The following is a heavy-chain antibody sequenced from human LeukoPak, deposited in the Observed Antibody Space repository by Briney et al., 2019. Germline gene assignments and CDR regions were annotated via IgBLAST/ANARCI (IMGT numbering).Heavy chain of an antibody. CDR3: ARRPDVSGFCSGGSCFPFDD. CDR2: VSHSGTT. V-gene: IGHV4-39*01. D-gene: IGHD2-15*01. Sequence: SETLSLTCTVSGGSISSESYYWGWIRQPPGKGLEWIGTVSHSGTTSYNPSLRSRFTISVDTSKNQFSLRATSVTAADTAMYYCARRPDVSGFCSGGSCFPFDDWGRGTLVTVSS. J-gene: IGHJ4*02. CDR1: GGSISSESYY.